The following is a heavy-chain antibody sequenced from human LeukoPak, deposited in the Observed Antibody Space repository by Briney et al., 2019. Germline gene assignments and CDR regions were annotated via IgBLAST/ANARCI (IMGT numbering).Heavy chain of an antibody. J-gene: IGHJ4*02. CDR2: IYYSRST. V-gene: IGHV4-39*01. D-gene: IGHD2-2*01. Sequence: PSETLSLTCTVSGGSISSSSYYWGWIRQPPGKGLEWIGSIYYSRSTYYNPSLKSRVTISVDTSKNQFSLKLSSVTAADTAVYYCASRDIVVVPAATFDYWGQGTLVTVSS. CDR3: ASRDIVVVPAATFDY. CDR1: GGSISSSSYY.